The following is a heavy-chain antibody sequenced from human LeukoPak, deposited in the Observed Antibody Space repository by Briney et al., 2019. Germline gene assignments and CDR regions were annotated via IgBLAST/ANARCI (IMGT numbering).Heavy chain of an antibody. V-gene: IGHV4-34*01. CDR2: INHSGST. Sequence: SETLSLTCAVYGGSSSGYYWSWIRQPPGKGLEWIGEINHSGSTNYNPSLKSRVTISVDTSKNQFSLKLSSVTAADTAVYYCARGRKYSSSSYYYYYYMDAWGKGTTVTVSS. J-gene: IGHJ6*03. CDR3: ARGRKYSSSSYYYYYYMDA. CDR1: GGSSSGYY. D-gene: IGHD6-6*01.